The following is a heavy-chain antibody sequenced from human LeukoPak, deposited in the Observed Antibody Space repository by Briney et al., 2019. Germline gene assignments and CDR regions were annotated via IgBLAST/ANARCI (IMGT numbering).Heavy chain of an antibody. CDR3: AGEATYYDRTPDY. CDR1: GFMFRSYG. D-gene: IGHD3-22*01. Sequence: GRSLRLSCVTSGFMFRSYGMHWVRQAPGKGLEWVAVIWYDGSDKYYADSVKGRFTISRDNSKNTIYLQMNSLRADDTAVYYCAGEATYYDRTPDYWGQGTLVTVSS. J-gene: IGHJ4*02. V-gene: IGHV3-33*01. CDR2: IWYDGSDK.